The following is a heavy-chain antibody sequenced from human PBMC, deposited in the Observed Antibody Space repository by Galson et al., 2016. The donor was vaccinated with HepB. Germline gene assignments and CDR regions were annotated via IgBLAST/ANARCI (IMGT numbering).Heavy chain of an antibody. J-gene: IGHJ6*02. CDR2: IIPIFHTA. D-gene: IGHD3-9*01. CDR1: EGTFSSFT. Sequence: SVKVSCKASEGTFSSFTITWVRQAPGQGLEWMGGIIPIFHTANYAQKFQGRVTITADESTNTAYMELSSLRTDDTAMYYCARYQAGDADFFYFYALDVWGQGTKVTVSS. CDR3: ARYQAGDADFFYFYALDV. V-gene: IGHV1-69*13.